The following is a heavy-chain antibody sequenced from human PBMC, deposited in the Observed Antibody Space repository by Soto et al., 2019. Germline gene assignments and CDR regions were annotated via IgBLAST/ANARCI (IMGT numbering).Heavy chain of an antibody. CDR2: LYWDDDK. CDR1: GFSLSTSGVG. Sequence: QITLKESGPTLVKPTQPLTLTCTFSGFSLSTSGVGVGWIRQPPGKALEWLALLYWDDDKRYSPSPKSRLTITNATAKTQVVLTMTNMDPVDTATYYCARAVSTSCFFDYWGQGTLVTVSS. D-gene: IGHD2-2*01. CDR3: ARAVSTSCFFDY. V-gene: IGHV2-5*02. J-gene: IGHJ4*02.